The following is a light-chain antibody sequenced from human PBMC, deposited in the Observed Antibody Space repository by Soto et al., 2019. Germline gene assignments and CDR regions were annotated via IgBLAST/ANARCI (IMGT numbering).Light chain of an antibody. Sequence: DIQTTQSPSSLSASVGDRVTITCRASHYIGTFLNWYHQRPGKAPKLLIYAASNLQTGVPLRFSGSGSGTEFTLTISSLQPEDFATYYCQKNYSSPSITFGQGTRLEIK. CDR1: HYIGTF. V-gene: IGKV1-39*01. CDR2: AAS. J-gene: IGKJ5*01. CDR3: QKNYSSPSIT.